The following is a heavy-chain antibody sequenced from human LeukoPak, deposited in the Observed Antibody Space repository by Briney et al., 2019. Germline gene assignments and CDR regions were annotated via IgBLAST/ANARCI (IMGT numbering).Heavy chain of an antibody. V-gene: IGHV3-21*01. Sequence: GGSLRLSCVGSGFTFSSYSMSWVRQAPGKGLEWVSFISSSSDYTYYADSVRGRFTISRDNTKNSLYLQMNSLGDEDTAVYYCASTKSGYDLQYYFDYWGQGTLVTVPS. CDR3: ASTKSGYDLQYYFDY. J-gene: IGHJ4*02. CDR2: ISSSSDYT. D-gene: IGHD5-12*01. CDR1: GFTFSSYS.